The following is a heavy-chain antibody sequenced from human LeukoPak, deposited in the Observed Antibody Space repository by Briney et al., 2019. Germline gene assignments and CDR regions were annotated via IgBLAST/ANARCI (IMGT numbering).Heavy chain of an antibody. CDR2: LSGSGGST. CDR3: AKAAGGDSWSGSRTRFDP. Sequence: GGSLRLSCAASGFTFSSYAMTWVRQAPGKGLEWVSTLSGSGGSTYYPDSVKGRFTISRDNSKNTLYLQMNSLRAEDTAVYYCAKAAGGDSWSGSRTRFDPWGQGTLVTVSS. V-gene: IGHV3-23*01. CDR1: GFTFSSYA. D-gene: IGHD3-3*01. J-gene: IGHJ5*02.